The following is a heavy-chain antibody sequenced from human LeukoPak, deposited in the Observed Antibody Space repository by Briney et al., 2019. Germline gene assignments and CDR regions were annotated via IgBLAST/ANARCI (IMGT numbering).Heavy chain of an antibody. J-gene: IGHJ4*02. CDR2: IHDSVNT. V-gene: IGHV4-59*01. Sequence: PSETLSLTCTVSGGSISSYYWTWIRQSPGTGLEWIGYIHDSVNTDYNPSLKSRVSISVDTSNKQLSLKLNSVTAADTAVYYCERGRITIFGVVTPLFDYWGQGTLVTVSS. D-gene: IGHD3-3*01. CDR3: ERGRITIFGVVTPLFDY. CDR1: GGSISSYY.